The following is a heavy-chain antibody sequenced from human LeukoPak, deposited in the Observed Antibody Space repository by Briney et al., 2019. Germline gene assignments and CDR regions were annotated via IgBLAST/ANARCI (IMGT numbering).Heavy chain of an antibody. Sequence: SETLSLTCTVSGGSISSSSYYWGWIRQPPGKGLEWIGSIYYSGSTYYNPSLKSRVTISVDTSKNQFSLKLSSVTAADTAVYYCARGPDRIIYDILPPHWFDPWGQGTLVTVSS. J-gene: IGHJ5*02. CDR1: GGSISSSSYY. CDR3: ARGPDRIIYDILPPHWFDP. V-gene: IGHV4-39*07. CDR2: IYYSGST. D-gene: IGHD3-9*01.